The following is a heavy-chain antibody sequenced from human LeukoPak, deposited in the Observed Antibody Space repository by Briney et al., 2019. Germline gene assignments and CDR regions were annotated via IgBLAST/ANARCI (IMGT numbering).Heavy chain of an antibody. D-gene: IGHD3-3*01. CDR3: ARVYDFWSGYYRGVFFDY. CDR1: GGSFSGYY. J-gene: IGHJ4*02. CDR2: INHSGST. V-gene: IGHV4-34*01. Sequence: SETLSLTCAVYGGSFSGYYWSWIRQPPGKGLEWIGEINHSGSTNYNPSLKSRVTISVDTSKNQFSLKLSSVTAADTAVYYCARVYDFWSGYYRGVFFDYWGQGTLVTVSS.